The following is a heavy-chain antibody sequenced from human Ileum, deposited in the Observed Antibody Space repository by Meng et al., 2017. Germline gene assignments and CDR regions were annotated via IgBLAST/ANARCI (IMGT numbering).Heavy chain of an antibody. Sequence: GESLKISCAASGFTVSSDYMSWVRQVPGKGLLWVSRIDPGGSDPNYADSVKGRFTISRDNAKDTVFLQMNSLSGDDTAVYYCTNDRLTEWGQGTLVTVSS. CDR2: IDPGGSDP. CDR3: TNDRLTE. CDR1: GFTVSSDY. J-gene: IGHJ1*01. D-gene: IGHD1-14*01. V-gene: IGHV3-74*01.